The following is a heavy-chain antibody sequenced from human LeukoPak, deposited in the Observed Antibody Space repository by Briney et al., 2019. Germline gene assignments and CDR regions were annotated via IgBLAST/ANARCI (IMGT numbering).Heavy chain of an antibody. J-gene: IGHJ4*02. CDR1: GGSISSYY. V-gene: IGHV4-59*08. CDR3: APQGYYDSSGYYPGD. Sequence: PSETLSLTCTVSGGSISSYYWSWIRQPPGKGLEWIGYIYYSGSTNYNPSLKSRVTISVDTSKNQFSLKLSSVTAADTAVYYCAPQGYYDSSGYYPGDWGQGTLVTVSS. D-gene: IGHD3-22*01. CDR2: IYYSGST.